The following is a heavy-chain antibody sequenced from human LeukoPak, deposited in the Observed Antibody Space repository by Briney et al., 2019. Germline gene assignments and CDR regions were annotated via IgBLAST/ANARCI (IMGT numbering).Heavy chain of an antibody. J-gene: IGHJ2*01. D-gene: IGHD6-13*01. CDR3: ARTPSIVGYTSRELGHWYFDL. CDR2: ISGSRSYI. Sequence: GSLRLSCAASGFTFSSYSMNWVRPAPGKGVEWLSSISGSRSYIYYADSVKGRFTISRDNARISLYLQMKSLRAEDTAVYYCARTPSIVGYTSRELGHWYFDLWGRGTPVTVSS. CDR1: GFTFSSYS. V-gene: IGHV3-21*01.